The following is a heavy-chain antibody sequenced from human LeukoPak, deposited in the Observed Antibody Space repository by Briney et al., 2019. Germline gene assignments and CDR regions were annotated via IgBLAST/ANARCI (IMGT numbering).Heavy chain of an antibody. CDR2: VYLGGST. CDR3: ARDHCDDAACYPFDH. D-gene: IGHD2-21*01. CDR1: GASFNYYY. Sequence: SETLSLTCNVSGASFNYYYWSWIRQPAGKGLEWIGRVYLGGSTNYNPSLKSRVMMSLDKANNQFSLRLSSVTAADTATYYCARDHCDDAACYPFDHWGQGTLVTVSS. J-gene: IGHJ4*02. V-gene: IGHV4-4*07.